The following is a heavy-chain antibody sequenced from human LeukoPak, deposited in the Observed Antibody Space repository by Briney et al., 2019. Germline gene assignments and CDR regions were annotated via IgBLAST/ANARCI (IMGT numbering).Heavy chain of an antibody. CDR1: GYTFTAYS. CDR2: INPNSGGT. CDR3: ARSMGYSSSWYFSYYFDY. D-gene: IGHD6-13*01. Sequence: GASVKVSCKASGYTFTAYSMHWVRQAPGQGLEWMGWINPNSGGTNYAQKFQGRVTMTRDTSITTAYMELSSLRSEDTAVYYCARSMGYSSSWYFSYYFDYWGQGTLVTVSS. J-gene: IGHJ4*02. V-gene: IGHV1-2*02.